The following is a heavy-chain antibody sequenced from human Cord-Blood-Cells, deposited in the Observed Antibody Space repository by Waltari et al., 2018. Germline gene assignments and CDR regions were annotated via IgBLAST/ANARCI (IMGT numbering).Heavy chain of an antibody. CDR1: GFTFSSSA. Sequence: EVQLLESGGGLVQPGGSLRLSCAASGFTFSSSAMSRVRPAPGKGLEWVSAISGSGGSTYYADSVKGRFTISRDNSKNTLYLQMNSLRAEDTAVYYCAKEGYYYGSWGAFDIWGQGTMVTVSS. V-gene: IGHV3-23*01. J-gene: IGHJ3*02. CDR2: ISGSGGST. CDR3: AKEGYYYGSWGAFDI. D-gene: IGHD3-10*01.